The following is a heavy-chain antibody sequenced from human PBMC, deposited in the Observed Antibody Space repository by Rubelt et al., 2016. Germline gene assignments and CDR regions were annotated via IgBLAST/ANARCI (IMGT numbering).Heavy chain of an antibody. J-gene: IGHJ4*02. CDR3: ATPTREYSYGYDY. V-gene: IGHV4-59*12. CDR2: IYYSGST. D-gene: IGHD5-18*01. Sequence: QVQLQESGPGLVKPSETLSLTCTVSGGSISSYYWSWIRQPPGKGLEWIGYIYYSGSTNYNPSLNSRVTISVDTSKNQFSLKRGSVTAADTAVYYCATPTREYSYGYDYWGQGTLVTVSS. CDR1: GGSISSYY.